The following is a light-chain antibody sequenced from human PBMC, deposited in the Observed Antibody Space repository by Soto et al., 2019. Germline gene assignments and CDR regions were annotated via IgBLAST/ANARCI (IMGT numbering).Light chain of an antibody. J-gene: IGLJ1*01. V-gene: IGLV1-40*01. CDR3: QSYDSSLSGLYV. CDR2: GNS. CDR1: SSNIGAGYD. Sequence: QSVLTQPPSVSGAPGQRVTISCTGSSSNIGAGYDVHWYQQLPGTAPKLLIYGNSNRPSGVPDRFSGSKSGTSASLAITGLQAEDEADYYRQSYDSSLSGLYVLRTGTKLPVL.